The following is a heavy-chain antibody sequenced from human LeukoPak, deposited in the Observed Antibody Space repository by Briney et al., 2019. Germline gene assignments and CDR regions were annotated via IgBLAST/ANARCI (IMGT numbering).Heavy chain of an antibody. V-gene: IGHV4-61*02. Sequence: SETLSLTCTVSGGSISSGSYYWSWIRQPAGKGLEWIGRIYTSGSTNYNPSLKSRVTISVDTSKNQFSLKLSSVTAADTAVYYCARNYDSSGYYYEGIFDYWGQGTLVTVSS. CDR2: IYTSGST. CDR3: ARNYDSSGYYYEGIFDY. J-gene: IGHJ4*02. D-gene: IGHD3-22*01. CDR1: GGSISSGSYY.